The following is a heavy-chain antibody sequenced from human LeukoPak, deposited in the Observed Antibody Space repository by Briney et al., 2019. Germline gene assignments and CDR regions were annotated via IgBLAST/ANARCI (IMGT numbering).Heavy chain of an antibody. Sequence: SVKVSCKASGGTFSSYAISWVRQAPGQGLEWMGGIIPIFGTANYAQKLQGRVTITADKSTSTAYMELSSLRSEDTAVYYCARSPHILTGENFDYWGQGTLVTVSS. V-gene: IGHV1-69*06. J-gene: IGHJ4*02. CDR2: IIPIFGTA. CDR3: ARSPHILTGENFDY. CDR1: GGTFSSYA. D-gene: IGHD3-9*01.